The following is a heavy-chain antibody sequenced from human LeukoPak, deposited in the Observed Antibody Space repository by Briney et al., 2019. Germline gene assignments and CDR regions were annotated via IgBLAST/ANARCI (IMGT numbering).Heavy chain of an antibody. D-gene: IGHD6-19*01. V-gene: IGHV4-59*08. Sequence: KPSETLSLTCTVSGGSISSYYWSWIRQPPGKGLEWIGYINYSGSTKYNPSLKSRVTISVDTSKNQFSLKVSSVTAADTAFYYCARHPSSRGLYYFDYWGQGTLVTVSS. J-gene: IGHJ4*02. CDR1: GGSISSYY. CDR2: INYSGST. CDR3: ARHPSSRGLYYFDY.